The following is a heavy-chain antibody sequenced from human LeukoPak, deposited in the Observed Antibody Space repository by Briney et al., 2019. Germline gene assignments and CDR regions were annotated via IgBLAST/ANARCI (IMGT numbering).Heavy chain of an antibody. Sequence: GGSLRLSCAASGFTFSSYGMHWVRQAPGKGLEWVAVISYDGSNKYYPDSVKGRFTISRDNSKNTLYLQMNSLRAEDTAVYYCAKTWIQLWSPDYWGQGTLVTVSS. CDR2: ISYDGSNK. D-gene: IGHD5-18*01. J-gene: IGHJ4*02. CDR3: AKTWIQLWSPDY. V-gene: IGHV3-30*18. CDR1: GFTFSSYG.